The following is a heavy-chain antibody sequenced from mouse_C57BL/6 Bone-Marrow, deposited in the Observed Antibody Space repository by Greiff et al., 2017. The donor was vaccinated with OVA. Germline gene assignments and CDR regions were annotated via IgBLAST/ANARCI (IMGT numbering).Heavy chain of an antibody. CDR1: GYTFTSYW. J-gene: IGHJ1*03. CDR2: IYPGSGST. V-gene: IGHV1-55*01. Sequence: QVHVKQPGAELVKPGASVKMSCKASGYTFTSYWITWVKQRPGQGLEWIGDIYPGSGSTNYNEKFKSKATLTVDTSSSTAYMQLSSLTSEDSAVYYCARVRRPRYFDVWGTGTTVTVSS. D-gene: IGHD6-1*01. CDR3: ARVRRPRYFDV.